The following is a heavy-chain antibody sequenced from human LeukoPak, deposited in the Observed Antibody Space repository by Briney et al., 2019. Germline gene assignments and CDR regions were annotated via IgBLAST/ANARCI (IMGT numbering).Heavy chain of an antibody. Sequence: GGSLRLSCAASGFTFSSYAMHWVRQAPGKGLEWVAVISYDGSNKYYADSVKVRFTISRDNSKNTLYLQMNTLRREDTAVYFCARDLSRTYTVDYWGQGTLVTVSS. V-gene: IGHV3-30-3*01. J-gene: IGHJ4*02. D-gene: IGHD4-11*01. CDR2: ISYDGSNK. CDR1: GFTFSSYA. CDR3: ARDLSRTYTVDY.